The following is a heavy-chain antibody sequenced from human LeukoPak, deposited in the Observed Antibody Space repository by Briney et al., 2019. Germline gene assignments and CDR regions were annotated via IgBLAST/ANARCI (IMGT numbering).Heavy chain of an antibody. D-gene: IGHD3-22*01. CDR2: ISGSGDST. V-gene: IGHV3-23*01. CDR1: GFTFSNYW. J-gene: IGHJ4*02. Sequence: GGSLRLSCAASGFTFSNYWMSWVRQAPGRGLEWVSAISGSGDSTYYADSVKGRFTISRDNSKNTLYLQMNSLRAEDTAVYYCAEARYYYDSSGYYYFDYWGQGTLVTVSS. CDR3: AEARYYYDSSGYYYFDY.